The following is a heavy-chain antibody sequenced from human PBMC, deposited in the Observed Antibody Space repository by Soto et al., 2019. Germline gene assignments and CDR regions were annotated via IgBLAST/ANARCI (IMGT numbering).Heavy chain of an antibody. CDR3: ARDLIPYGYSSSWPDAFDI. J-gene: IGHJ3*02. CDR2: IYYSGST. D-gene: IGHD6-13*01. Sequence: PSETLSLTCTVSGGSISSYYWSWIRQPPGKGLEWIGYIYYSGSTNYNPSLKSRVTISVDTSKNQFSLKLSSVTAADTAVYYRARDLIPYGYSSSWPDAFDIWGQGTMVTVSS. CDR1: GGSISSYY. V-gene: IGHV4-59*01.